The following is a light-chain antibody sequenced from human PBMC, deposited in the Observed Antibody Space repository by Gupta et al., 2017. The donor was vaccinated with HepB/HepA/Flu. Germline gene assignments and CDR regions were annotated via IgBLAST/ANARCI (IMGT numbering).Light chain of an antibody. Sequence: QSALTQPAPVSGSPGQSITISCTVTSSDVGGYNYVSWYQQHPGKAPKLMIYDVSNRPSVVSNRFSGSKSGNTASLTISGLQAEDEADYYCSSYTSSSTLVCGTGTKVTVL. V-gene: IGLV2-14*03. CDR2: DVS. CDR1: SSDVGGYNY. CDR3: SSYTSSSTLV. J-gene: IGLJ1*01.